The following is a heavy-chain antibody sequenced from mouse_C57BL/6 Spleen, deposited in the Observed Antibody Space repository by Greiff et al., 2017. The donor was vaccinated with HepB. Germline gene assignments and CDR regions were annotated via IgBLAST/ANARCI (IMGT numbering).Heavy chain of an antibody. CDR1: GFTFSDYY. V-gene: IGHV5-16*01. CDR3: ARVMGNYAFAY. CDR2: INYDGSST. J-gene: IGHJ3*01. D-gene: IGHD2-1*01. Sequence: EVHLVESEGGLVQPGSSMKLSCTASGFTFSDYYMAWVRQVPEKGLEWVANINYDGSSTYYLDSLKSRFIISRDNAKNILYLQMSSLKSEDTATYYCARVMGNYAFAYWGQGTLVTVSA.